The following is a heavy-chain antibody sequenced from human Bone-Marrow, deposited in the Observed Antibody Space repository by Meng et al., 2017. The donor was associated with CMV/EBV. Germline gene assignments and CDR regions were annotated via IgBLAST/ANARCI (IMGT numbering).Heavy chain of an antibody. CDR2: IYYSGST. J-gene: IGHJ4*02. D-gene: IGHD1-14*01. V-gene: IGHV4-39*07. CDR1: GGSISSSSYY. CDR3: TRDLLSGLTSDY. Sequence: SETLSLTCTVSGGSISSSSYYWGWVRQPPGKGLEWIASIYYSGSTYYSPSLASRVTISVDTSKNQFSPKVSSVTAADTAVYYCTRDLLSGLTSDYWGQGTLVTVSS.